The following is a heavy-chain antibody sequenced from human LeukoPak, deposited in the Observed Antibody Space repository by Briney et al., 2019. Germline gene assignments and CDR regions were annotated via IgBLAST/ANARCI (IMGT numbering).Heavy chain of an antibody. Sequence: GGSLRLSCAASGFSFSSNSMNWVRQAPGKGLEWVSYISGSSSTIYYADSVKGRFTISRDNAKNSLYLQMNSLRAEDTAVYYCAKPPVVGFDWLFSDWGQGTLVTVSS. CDR3: AKPPVVGFDWLFSD. CDR1: GFSFSSNS. D-gene: IGHD3-9*01. V-gene: IGHV3-48*01. CDR2: ISGSSSTI. J-gene: IGHJ4*02.